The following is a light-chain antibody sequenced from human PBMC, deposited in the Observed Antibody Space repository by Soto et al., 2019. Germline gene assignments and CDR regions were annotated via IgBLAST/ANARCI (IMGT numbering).Light chain of an antibody. CDR3: QHYGDSPPEYT. CDR1: QSVSSSF. Sequence: EIVLTQSPGTLSLSPGERGTLSCRASQSVSSSFLAWYQQRPGQAPRLLIFGASYRATGIPDRFSGSGSGTDFTLTISRLEPEDFAVYYCQHYGDSPPEYTFGPGTNVDSK. J-gene: IGKJ3*01. CDR2: GAS. V-gene: IGKV3-20*01.